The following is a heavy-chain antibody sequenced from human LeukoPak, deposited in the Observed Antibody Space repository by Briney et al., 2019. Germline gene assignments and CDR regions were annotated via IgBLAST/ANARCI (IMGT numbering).Heavy chain of an antibody. D-gene: IGHD6-13*01. CDR1: GYTFTSYG. Sequence: ASVKVSCKASGYTFTSYGISWVRQAPGQGLEWIGWISAYNGNTNYAQKLQGRVTMTTDTSTSTAYMELRSLRSDDTAVYYCARDGSWYPESPAIYYYYYYYMDVWGKGTTVTISS. J-gene: IGHJ6*03. CDR3: ARDGSWYPESPAIYYYYYYYMDV. CDR2: ISAYNGNT. V-gene: IGHV1-18*01.